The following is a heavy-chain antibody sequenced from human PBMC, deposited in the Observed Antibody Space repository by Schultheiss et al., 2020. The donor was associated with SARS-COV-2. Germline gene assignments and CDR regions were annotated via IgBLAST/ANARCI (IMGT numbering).Heavy chain of an antibody. D-gene: IGHD3-3*01. CDR2: IGTAGDT. J-gene: IGHJ3*02. CDR3: AKVLNPRITIFGVVIGDAFDI. Sequence: GGSLRLSCAASGFTFSSYDMHWVRQATGKGLEWVSAIGTAGDTYYPGSVKGRFTISRENAKNSLYLQMNSLRAEDTAVYYCAKVLNPRITIFGVVIGDAFDIWGQGTMVTVSS. V-gene: IGHV3-13*04. CDR1: GFTFSSYD.